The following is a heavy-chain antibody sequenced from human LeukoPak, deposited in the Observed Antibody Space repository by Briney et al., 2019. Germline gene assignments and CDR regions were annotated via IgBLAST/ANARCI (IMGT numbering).Heavy chain of an antibody. CDR3: ARTYTYLRH. Sequence: PGGALRLSCAASGFTFSHYSMGWVRQAPGKGREYVAHIKEDGSEIFYVDSVKGRCTISRDNAKNSLYLQMSSLGAEDTAIYYCARTYTYLRHWGQGALVTVSS. V-gene: IGHV3-7*01. CDR1: GFTFSHYS. J-gene: IGHJ4*02. CDR2: IKEDGSEI. D-gene: IGHD3-16*01.